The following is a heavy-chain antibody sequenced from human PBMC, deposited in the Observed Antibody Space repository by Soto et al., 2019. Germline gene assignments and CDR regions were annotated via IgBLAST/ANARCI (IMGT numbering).Heavy chain of an antibody. CDR1: GGSISSGGYY. Sequence: PXETLSLTVTVSGGSISSGGYYGSWIRQHPGKGLEWIGYIYYSGSTYYNPSLKSRVTISVDTSKNQFSLKLSSVTAADTAVYYCARGYYDFLSGPRWCDPWGQGTLVTVSS. V-gene: IGHV4-31*03. D-gene: IGHD3-3*01. CDR3: ARGYYDFLSGPRWCDP. CDR2: IYYSGST. J-gene: IGHJ5*02.